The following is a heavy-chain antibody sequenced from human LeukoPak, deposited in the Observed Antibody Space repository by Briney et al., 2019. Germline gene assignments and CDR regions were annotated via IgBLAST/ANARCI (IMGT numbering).Heavy chain of an antibody. V-gene: IGHV3-66*02. CDR2: IYSGGST. Sequence: GGSLRLSCAASGFTVSSNYMTWVRQAPGKGLEWVSVIYSGGSTYYADSVKGRFTISRDNSKNTLYLQMNSLRAEDMAVYYCASTVSGFGELNYWGQGTLVTVSP. J-gene: IGHJ4*02. D-gene: IGHD3-10*01. CDR1: GFTVSSNY. CDR3: ASTVSGFGELNY.